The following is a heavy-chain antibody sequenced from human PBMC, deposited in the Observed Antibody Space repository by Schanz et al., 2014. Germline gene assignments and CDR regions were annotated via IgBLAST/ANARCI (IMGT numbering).Heavy chain of an antibody. CDR1: GGTFSSFG. Sequence: VQLEQSGAEVKKPGSSVKVSCKASGGTFSSFGINWVRQAPGQGLEWMGRIIPILGIANYAQNFQGRVTITADKSTSTAYMELPSLRSEDAAVYYCARGYGDSPTDFWGQGTLVTVSS. J-gene: IGHJ4*02. D-gene: IGHD4-17*01. V-gene: IGHV1-69*04. CDR2: IIPILGIA. CDR3: ARGYGDSPTDF.